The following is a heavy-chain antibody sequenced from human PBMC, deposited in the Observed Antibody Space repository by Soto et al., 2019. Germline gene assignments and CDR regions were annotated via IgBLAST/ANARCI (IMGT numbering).Heavy chain of an antibody. J-gene: IGHJ6*02. CDR3: AILYSCGWFYFIGPDYYYGMDV. Sequence: GASVKVSCKASGYTFTSYYMHWVRQAPGQGLEWMGIINPSGGSTSYAQKFQGRVTMTRDTSTSTVYMELSSLRSEDTAVYYCAILYSCGWFYFIGPDYYYGMDVWGQGTTVTVSS. CDR2: INPSGGST. D-gene: IGHD6-19*01. V-gene: IGHV1-46*01. CDR1: GYTFTSYY.